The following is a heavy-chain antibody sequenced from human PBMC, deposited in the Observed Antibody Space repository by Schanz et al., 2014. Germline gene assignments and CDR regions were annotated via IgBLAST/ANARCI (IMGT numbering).Heavy chain of an antibody. V-gene: IGHV1-46*01. CDR2: INLSGGST. J-gene: IGHJ6*02. Sequence: QVQLVQSGAEVKKPGSSVKVSCTASGGTFTSYSMHWVRQAPGQGLEWMGIINLSGGSTNNAQKFQGRLTMTRDTSTSTVYMELSSLRSEDTAVYYCARGPSQGYSYGHNIGAYYYGMDVWGQGTTXTVSS. CDR3: ARGPSQGYSYGHNIGAYYYGMDV. CDR1: GGTFTSYS. D-gene: IGHD5-18*01.